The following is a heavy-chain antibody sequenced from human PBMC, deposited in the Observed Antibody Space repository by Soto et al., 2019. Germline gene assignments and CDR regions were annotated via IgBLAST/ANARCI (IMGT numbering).Heavy chain of an antibody. V-gene: IGHV3-30*18. CDR1: GFTFRSYG. CDR3: AKDTDFNTYYYDSSGYRGGAFDI. CDR2: ISYDGSNK. Sequence: GGSLRLSCAASGFTFRSYGMHWVRQAPGKGLEWVAVISYDGSNKYYADSVKGRFTISRDNSKNTLYLQMNSLRAEDTAVYYCAKDTDFNTYYYDSSGYRGGAFDIWGQGTMVTVSS. D-gene: IGHD3-22*01. J-gene: IGHJ3*02.